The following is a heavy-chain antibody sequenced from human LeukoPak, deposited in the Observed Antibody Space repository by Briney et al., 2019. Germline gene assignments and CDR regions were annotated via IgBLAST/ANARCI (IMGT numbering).Heavy chain of an antibody. CDR2: INHSGST. Sequence: SETLSLTCAVYGGSFSGYYWSWIRQPPGKGLEWIGEINHSGSTNYNPSLKSRVTISVDTSKNQFSLKLSSVTAADTAVYYCARKFFCSGSYYNRWGQGTLVTVSS. J-gene: IGHJ4*02. V-gene: IGHV4-34*01. CDR1: GGSFSGYY. CDR3: ARKFFCSGSYYNR. D-gene: IGHD3-10*02.